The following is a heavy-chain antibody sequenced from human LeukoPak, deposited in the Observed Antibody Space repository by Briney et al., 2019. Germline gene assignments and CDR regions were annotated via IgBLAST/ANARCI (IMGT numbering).Heavy chain of an antibody. J-gene: IGHJ6*03. V-gene: IGHV7-4-1*02. Sequence: GASVKVSCKASGYTFTSYAMNWVRQAPGQGLEWMGWINTNTGNPTYAQGFTGRFVFSLDTSVSTAYLQISSLKAEDTAVYYCARVRITMVRGVIYYHYMDVWGKGTTVTVSS. CDR1: GYTFTSYA. D-gene: IGHD3-10*01. CDR2: INTNTGNP. CDR3: ARVRITMVRGVIYYHYMDV.